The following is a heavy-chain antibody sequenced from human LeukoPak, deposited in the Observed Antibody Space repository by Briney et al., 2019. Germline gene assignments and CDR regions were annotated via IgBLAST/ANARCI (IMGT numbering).Heavy chain of an antibody. J-gene: IGHJ4*02. CDR1: GGSFSGYY. CDR3: ARGVQKTPQVEDIVVVPAAVISSGRDYFDY. CDR2: INHSGST. Sequence: PSETLSLTCAVYGGSFSGYYWSWIRQPPGKGLEWIGEINHSGSTNYNPSLKSRVTISVDTSKNQFSLKLSSVTAADTAVYYCARGVQKTPQVEDIVVVPAAVISSGRDYFDYWGQGTLVTVSS. V-gene: IGHV4-34*01. D-gene: IGHD2-2*01.